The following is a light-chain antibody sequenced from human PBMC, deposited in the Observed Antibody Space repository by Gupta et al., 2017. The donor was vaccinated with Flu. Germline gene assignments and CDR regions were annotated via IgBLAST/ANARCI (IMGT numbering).Light chain of an antibody. J-gene: IGLJ2*01. Sequence: GQTVRITCQGDTLRSFYANWYQQKPGQAPVLVIYGKNNRPSGIPDRFSGSSSGNTASLTVTGAQAEDEADYYCNSRDSSGNHVIFGGGTKLTVL. CDR2: GKN. CDR3: NSRDSSGNHVI. CDR1: TLRSFY. V-gene: IGLV3-19*01.